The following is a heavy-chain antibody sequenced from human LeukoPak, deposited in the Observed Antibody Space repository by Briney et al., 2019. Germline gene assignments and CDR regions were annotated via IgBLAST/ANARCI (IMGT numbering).Heavy chain of an antibody. V-gene: IGHV3-20*04. CDR2: INWNGGST. CDR3: ARDRVGFLEWFHSFDP. J-gene: IGHJ5*02. CDR1: GFTFDDYG. D-gene: IGHD3-3*01. Sequence: GSLRLSCAASGFTFDDYGMSWVRQAPGKGLEWVSGINWNGGSTGYADSVKGRFTISRDNAKNSLYLQMNSLRAEDTALYYCARDRVGFLEWFHSFDPWGQGTLVTVSS.